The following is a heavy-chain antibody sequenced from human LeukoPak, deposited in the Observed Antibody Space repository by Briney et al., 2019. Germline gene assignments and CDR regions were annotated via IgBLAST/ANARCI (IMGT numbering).Heavy chain of an antibody. Sequence: GGSLRLSCAASGFTFDDYVMSWVRQAPGKGLEWVSGINWNGGSTGYADSVKGRFTISRDNAKNSLYLQMNSLRAEDTALYYCARDRGIYYYDSSGYYAYYFDYWGQGTLVTVSS. CDR1: GFTFDDYV. V-gene: IGHV3-20*04. CDR3: ARDRGIYYYDSSGYYAYYFDY. CDR2: INWNGGST. D-gene: IGHD3-22*01. J-gene: IGHJ4*02.